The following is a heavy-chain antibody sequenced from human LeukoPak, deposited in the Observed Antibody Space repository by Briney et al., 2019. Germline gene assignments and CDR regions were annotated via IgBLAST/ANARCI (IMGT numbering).Heavy chain of an antibody. V-gene: IGHV4-31*03. CDR1: GGSISSGGYY. CDR3: ARDEYGGDPDAFDI. D-gene: IGHD4-17*01. J-gene: IGHJ3*02. Sequence: SETLSLTCTVSGGSISSGGYYWSWIRQRPGKGLEWIGYIYYSGSIYYNPSLKSRVTISVDTSKNQFSLKLSSVTAADTAVYYCARDEYGGDPDAFDIWGQGTMVTVSS. CDR2: IYYSGSI.